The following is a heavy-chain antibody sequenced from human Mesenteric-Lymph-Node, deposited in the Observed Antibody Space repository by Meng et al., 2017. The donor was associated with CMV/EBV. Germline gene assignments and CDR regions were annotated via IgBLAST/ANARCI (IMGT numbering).Heavy chain of an antibody. CDR2: IDSSGDMI. CDR1: GFIFSDYY. V-gene: IGHV3-11*01. D-gene: IGHD3-9*01. Sequence: GGSLRLSCAASGFIFSDYYMSWIRQAPGKGLEWVSYIDSSGDMIYYADSVKGRFTISRDNAKNSLYLQMNSLRAEDTAVFYCARTLYYDILTGHYAPYYYYGMDVWGQGTTVTVSS. J-gene: IGHJ6*02. CDR3: ARTLYYDILTGHYAPYYYYGMDV.